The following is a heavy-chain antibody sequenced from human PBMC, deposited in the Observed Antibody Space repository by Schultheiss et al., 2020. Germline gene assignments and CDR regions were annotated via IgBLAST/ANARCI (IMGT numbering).Heavy chain of an antibody. CDR3: ARGGSYHLL. V-gene: IGHV3-7*04. CDR2: IKQDGSEK. Sequence: GESLKISCAASGFTFSSYWMSWVRQAPGKGLEWVANIKQDGSEKYYVDSVKGRFTISRDNAKNSLYLQMNSLRAEDTAVYYCARGGSYHLLWGQGTLVTVSS. J-gene: IGHJ4*02. D-gene: IGHD1-26*01. CDR1: GFTFSSYW.